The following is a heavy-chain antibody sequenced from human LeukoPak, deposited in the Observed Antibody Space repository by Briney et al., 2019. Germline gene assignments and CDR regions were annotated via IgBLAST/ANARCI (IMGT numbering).Heavy chain of an antibody. Sequence: GGSLRLSCAASGFTFSSYWMSWVRQAPGKGLEWVANVKQDGSEKYYVDSVKGRFTISRDNAKNSLYLQMNSLRAEDTAVYYCGGPNPLLERPSAMDVWGQGTTVTVSS. V-gene: IGHV3-7*03. CDR2: VKQDGSEK. CDR3: GGPNPLLERPSAMDV. J-gene: IGHJ6*02. D-gene: IGHD6-25*01. CDR1: GFTFSSYW.